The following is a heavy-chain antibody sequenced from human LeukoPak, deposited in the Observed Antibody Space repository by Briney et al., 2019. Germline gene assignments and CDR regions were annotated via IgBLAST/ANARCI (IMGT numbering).Heavy chain of an antibody. CDR3: ARLVVVVAATDY. V-gene: IGHV1-69*13. CDR2: IIPIFGTA. Sequence: GASVKVSCKASGGTFSSYAISWLRQAPGQGLEWMGGIIPIFGTANYAQKFQGRVTITADESTSTAYMELSSLRSEDTAVYYCARLVVVVAATDYWGQGTLVTVSS. D-gene: IGHD2-15*01. J-gene: IGHJ4*02. CDR1: GGTFSSYA.